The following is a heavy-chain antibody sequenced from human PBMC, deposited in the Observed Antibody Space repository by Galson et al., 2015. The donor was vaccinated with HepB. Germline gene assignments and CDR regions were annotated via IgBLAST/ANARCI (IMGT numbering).Heavy chain of an antibody. CDR3: ARDFAPLQAAFDY. Sequence: SLRLSCAASGFTFITCGMHWVRQAPGKGLVWVSRINSDGSSTSYADSVKGRFTISRDNAKNTLYLQMNSLRAEDTAVYYCARDFAPLQAAFDYWGQGTLVTVSS. CDR1: GFTFITCG. D-gene: IGHD6-13*01. J-gene: IGHJ4*02. CDR2: INSDGSST. V-gene: IGHV3-74*01.